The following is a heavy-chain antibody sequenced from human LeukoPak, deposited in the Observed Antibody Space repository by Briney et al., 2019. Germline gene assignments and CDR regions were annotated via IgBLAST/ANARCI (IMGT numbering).Heavy chain of an antibody. CDR3: ARGYGQQLVRCYFDY. J-gene: IGHJ4*02. Sequence: SETLSLTCAVSGGSISSGGYSWSWIRQPPGKGLEWIGYIYHSGSTYYNPSLKSRVTISVDRSKNQFSLKLSSVTAADTAVYYCARGYGQQLVRCYFDYWGQGTLVTVSS. D-gene: IGHD6-13*01. CDR1: GGSISSGGYS. CDR2: IYHSGST. V-gene: IGHV4-30-2*01.